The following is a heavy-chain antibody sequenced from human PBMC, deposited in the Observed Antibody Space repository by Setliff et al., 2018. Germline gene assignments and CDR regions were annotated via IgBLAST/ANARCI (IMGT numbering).Heavy chain of an antibody. CDR1: DGSISTYY. CDR2: IYTSGII. D-gene: IGHD3-10*01. J-gene: IGHJ6*03. CDR3: ARHVGIRGRGYNYYYYYMDV. V-gene: IGHV4-59*08. Sequence: PSETLSLTCTVSDGSISTYYWSWIRQPPGRGLEYIGYIYTSGIINYNPSLKSRVTMSLDTSKNQFSLSLTSVTAADTAMYFCARHVGIRGRGYNYYYYYMDVWGKGTTVTVSS.